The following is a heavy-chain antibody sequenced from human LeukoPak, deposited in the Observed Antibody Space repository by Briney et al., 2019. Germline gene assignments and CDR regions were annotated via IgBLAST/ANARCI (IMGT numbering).Heavy chain of an antibody. J-gene: IGHJ6*02. D-gene: IGHD3-22*01. CDR3: ARDLMREFTMIVYYGMDV. CDR1: GFTFSSYA. CDR2: ISYDGSNK. Sequence: PGGSLRLSCAASGFTFSSYAMHWVRQAPGKGLEWVAVISYDGSNKYYADSVKGRFTISRDNSKNTLYLQMNSLRAEDTAVYYCARDLMREFTMIVYYGMDVWGQGTTVTVSS. V-gene: IGHV3-30-3*01.